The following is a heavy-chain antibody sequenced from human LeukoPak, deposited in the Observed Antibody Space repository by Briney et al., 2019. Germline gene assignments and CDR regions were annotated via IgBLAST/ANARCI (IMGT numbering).Heavy chain of an antibody. J-gene: IGHJ4*02. CDR2: IYPGDSDT. CDR3: ASTIAGSKYYFDY. V-gene: IGHV5-51*01. Sequence: GESLQISCQGSGYSFTSYWIGWVRQMPGKGLEWMGIIYPGDSDTRYSPSFQGQVTISADKSISTAYLQWSSLKASDTAMYYCASTIAGSKYYFDYWGQGTLVTVSS. D-gene: IGHD6-13*01. CDR1: GYSFTSYW.